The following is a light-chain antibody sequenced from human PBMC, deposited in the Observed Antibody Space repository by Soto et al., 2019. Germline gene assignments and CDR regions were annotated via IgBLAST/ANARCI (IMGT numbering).Light chain of an antibody. V-gene: IGLV2-14*01. J-gene: IGLJ7*01. Sequence: QSALTQPASVSGSPGQSITISCTGTSSDVGSYDYVSWYQQHPGRAPKLMISEVSQRPSGIYDRFSGSKSGNTASLTISGLQAEDEADYYCCSYTSRNTWVFGGGTQLTVL. CDR1: SSDVGSYDY. CDR3: CSYTSRNTWV. CDR2: EVS.